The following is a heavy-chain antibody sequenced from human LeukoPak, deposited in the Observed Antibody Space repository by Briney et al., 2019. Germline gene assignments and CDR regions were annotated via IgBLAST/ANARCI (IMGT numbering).Heavy chain of an antibody. CDR2: IYYSGST. CDR1: GDSISRSTYY. J-gene: IGHJ5*02. V-gene: IGHV4-39*01. Sequence: PSETLSLTCTVSGDSISRSTYYWGWIRQPPGKGLEWIGSIYYSGSTYYNPSLKSRVTISVDTSKNQFSLKLNSVTAADTAVYYCARPSHNDYGDYRSWFDPWGQGTLVTVSS. CDR3: ARPSHNDYGDYRSWFDP. D-gene: IGHD4-17*01.